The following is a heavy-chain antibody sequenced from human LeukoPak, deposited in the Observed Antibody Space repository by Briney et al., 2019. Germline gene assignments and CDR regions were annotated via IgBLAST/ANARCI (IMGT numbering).Heavy chain of an antibody. V-gene: IGHV1-18*01. CDR3: ARDWGHGSGNYYTPRVVGYYFDY. D-gene: IGHD3-10*01. CDR2: ISAYNGNT. CDR1: GYTFTSYG. J-gene: IGHJ4*02. Sequence: ASVKVSCKASGYTFTSYGISWVRQAPGQGLEWMGWISAYNGNTNYAQKLQGRVTMTTDTSTSTAYMELRSLRSDDTAVYHCARDWGHGSGNYYTPRVVGYYFDYWGQGTLVTVSS.